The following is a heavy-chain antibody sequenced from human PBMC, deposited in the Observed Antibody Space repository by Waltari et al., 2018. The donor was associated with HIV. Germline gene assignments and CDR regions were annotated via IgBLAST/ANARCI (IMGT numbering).Heavy chain of an antibody. CDR1: GGSFSGYY. D-gene: IGHD2-2*02. Sequence: QVQLQQWGAGLLKPSETLSLTCGVYGGSFSGYYWSWIRQPPGKGLEWIGEINHSGSTNYNPSLKSRVTISVDTSKNQFSLKLSSVTAADTAVYYCARIPIPDYWGQGTLVTVSS. CDR2: INHSGST. V-gene: IGHV4-34*01. J-gene: IGHJ4*02. CDR3: ARIPIPDY.